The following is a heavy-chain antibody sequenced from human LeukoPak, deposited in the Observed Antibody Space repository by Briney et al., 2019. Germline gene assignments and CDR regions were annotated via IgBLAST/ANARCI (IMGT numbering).Heavy chain of an antibody. J-gene: IGHJ4*02. CDR1: GYTFTSYY. Sequence: ASVKVSCKASGYTFTSYYIHWVRQAPGQGLEWMGIVNPSGGSTSYAQNFQGRVTMTWDTSTSTVYMELSSLRSEDTAVYYCARTDEIAAPIDYWGQGTLVTVSS. V-gene: IGHV1-46*01. CDR2: VNPSGGST. CDR3: ARTDEIAAPIDY. D-gene: IGHD6-13*01.